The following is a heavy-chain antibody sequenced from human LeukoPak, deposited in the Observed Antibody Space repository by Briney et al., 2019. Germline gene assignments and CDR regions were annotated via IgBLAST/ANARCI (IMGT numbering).Heavy chain of an antibody. CDR3: ARSGAAAGRPNFDY. J-gene: IGHJ4*02. V-gene: IGHV1-2*02. Sequence: ASVKVSCKASGYTFTGYYMHWVRQAPGQGLEWMGWINPNSGGTNYAQKFQGRVTMTRDTSISTAYMELSRLRSDDTAVYYCARSGAAAGRPNFDYWGQGTLVTVSS. D-gene: IGHD6-13*01. CDR1: GYTFTGYY. CDR2: INPNSGGT.